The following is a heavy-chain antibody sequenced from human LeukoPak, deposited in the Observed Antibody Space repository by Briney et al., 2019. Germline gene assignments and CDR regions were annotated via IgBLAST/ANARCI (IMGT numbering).Heavy chain of an antibody. CDR1: GGSISSGSYY. D-gene: IGHD3-3*01. V-gene: IGHV4-30-4*08. J-gene: IGHJ5*02. CDR3: ARKFLEWTTNWFDP. Sequence: SQTLSLTCTVSGGSISSGSYYWSWIRQPPGKGLEWIGYIYYSGSTYYNPSLKSRVTISVDTSKNQFSLKLSSVTAADTAVYYCARKFLEWTTNWFDPWGQGTLVTVSS. CDR2: IYYSGST.